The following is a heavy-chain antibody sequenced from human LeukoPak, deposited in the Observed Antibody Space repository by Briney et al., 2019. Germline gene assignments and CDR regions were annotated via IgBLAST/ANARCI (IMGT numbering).Heavy chain of an antibody. V-gene: IGHV6-1*01. CDR2: TYYRSKWYN. D-gene: IGHD2-21*01. CDR3: AREQLWFDY. CDR1: GDSVSSNSAA. J-gene: IGHJ4*02. Sequence: SQTLSLTCAISGDSVSSNSAAWNRIRQSPSRGLEWLGRTYYRSKWYNDYAVSVKSRISIKSDTSKNQFSLQLDSVTPEDTAVYYCAREQLWFDYWGQGTLVTVSS.